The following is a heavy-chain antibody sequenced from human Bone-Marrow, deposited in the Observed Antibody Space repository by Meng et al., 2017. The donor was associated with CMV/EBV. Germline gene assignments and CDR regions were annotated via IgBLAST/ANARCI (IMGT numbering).Heavy chain of an antibody. CDR1: GFTFSSYA. V-gene: IGHV3-64*02. Sequence: GESLKISCAASGFTFSSYAMHWVRQAPGKGLEYVSAISSNGGSTYYADSVKGRFTISRDNSKNTLYLQMGSLRAEDMAVYYCARVGPRDVWGQGTTVTVSS. CDR2: ISSNGGST. D-gene: IGHD1-26*01. J-gene: IGHJ6*02. CDR3: ARVGPRDV.